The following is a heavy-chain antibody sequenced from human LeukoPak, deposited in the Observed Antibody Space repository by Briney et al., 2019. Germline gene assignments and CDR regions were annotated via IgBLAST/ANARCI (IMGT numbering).Heavy chain of an antibody. CDR1: GYTFTGQH. D-gene: IGHD6-6*01. CDR3: ARDLYSSSPNPLDY. CDR2: INPNSGDT. J-gene: IGHJ4*02. V-gene: IGHV1-2*02. Sequence: ASVKVSCKASGYTFTGQHMHWVRQAPGQGLEWMGCINPNSGDTIFAQKFQGRVTMTRDTPISTAYMELSSLRSDDTAVYYCARDLYSSSPNPLDYWGQGTLVTVSS.